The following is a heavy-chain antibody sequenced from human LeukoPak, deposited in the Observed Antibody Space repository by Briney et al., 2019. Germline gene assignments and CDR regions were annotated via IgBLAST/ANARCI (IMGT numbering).Heavy chain of an antibody. CDR1: GYSISSGYY. CDR2: INHSGST. J-gene: IGHJ4*02. CDR3: AREGGDFWSGYVTDY. Sequence: PSETLSLTCTVSGYSISSGYYWGWIRQPPGKGLEWIGEINHSGSTNYNPSLKSRVTISVDTSKNQFSLKLSSVTAADTAVYYCAREGGDFWSGYVTDYWGQGTLVTVSS. D-gene: IGHD3-3*01. V-gene: IGHV4-38-2*02.